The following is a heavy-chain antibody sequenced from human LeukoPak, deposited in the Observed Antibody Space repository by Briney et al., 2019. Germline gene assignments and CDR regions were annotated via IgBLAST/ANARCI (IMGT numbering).Heavy chain of an antibody. CDR2: IIPIFGTA. J-gene: IGHJ4*02. CDR1: GGTFSSYA. D-gene: IGHD3-16*02. V-gene: IGHV1-69*13. CDR3: ARLPVGDYVWGSYRSFDY. Sequence: GASVKVSCKASGGTFSSYAISWVRQAPGQGLEWMGGIIPIFGTANYAQKFQGRVTITADESTSTAYMELSSLRSEDTAVYYCARLPVGDYVWGSYRSFDYWGQGTLVTVSS.